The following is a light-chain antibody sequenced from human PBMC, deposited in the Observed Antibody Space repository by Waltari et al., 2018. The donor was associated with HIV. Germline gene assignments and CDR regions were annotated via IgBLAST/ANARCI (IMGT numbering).Light chain of an antibody. Sequence: QSALTQPPSASGSPGQSVAISCPGTRSDIGGYNYVPWYQQHPGKAPKLMIFEVTKRPSGVPDRFSGSKSGNTASLTVSGLQAEDEADYYCASYGGTNDLVFGGGTKLTVL. V-gene: IGLV2-8*01. CDR3: ASYGGTNDLV. CDR2: EVT. J-gene: IGLJ3*02. CDR1: RSDIGGYNY.